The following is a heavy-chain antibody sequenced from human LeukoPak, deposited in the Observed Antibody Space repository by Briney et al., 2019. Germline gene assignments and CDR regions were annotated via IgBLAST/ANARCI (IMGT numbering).Heavy chain of an antibody. V-gene: IGHV4-39*01. CDR1: GGSISSSSYY. Sequence: EXLSLTCTVSGGSISSSSYYWGWIRQPPGKGLEWIGSIYYSGSTYYNPSLKSRVTISVDTSKNQFSLNLSSVTAADTAVYYCASYCSGGSCYDLTFDYWGQGTLVTVSS. CDR2: IYYSGST. CDR3: ASYCSGGSCYDLTFDY. J-gene: IGHJ4*02. D-gene: IGHD2-15*01.